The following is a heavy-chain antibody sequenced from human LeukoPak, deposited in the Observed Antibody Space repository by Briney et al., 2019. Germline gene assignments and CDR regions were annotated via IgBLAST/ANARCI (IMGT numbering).Heavy chain of an antibody. CDR1: GGSISSSSYY. V-gene: IGHV4-39*07. D-gene: IGHD6-6*01. Sequence: PSETLSLTCTVSGGSISSSSYYWGWIRQPPGKGLEWIGSIYYSGSTYYNPSLKSRVTISVDTSKNQFSLKLSSVTAADTAVYYCARGLPTSSIAEEINWIDPWGQGTLVTVSS. CDR3: ARGLPTSSIAEEINWIDP. CDR2: IYYSGST. J-gene: IGHJ5*02.